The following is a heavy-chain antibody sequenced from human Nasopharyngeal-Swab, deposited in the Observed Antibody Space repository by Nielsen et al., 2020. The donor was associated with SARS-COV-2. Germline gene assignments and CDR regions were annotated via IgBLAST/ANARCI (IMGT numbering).Heavy chain of an antibody. D-gene: IGHD1-7*01. Sequence: GGSLRLSCAASGFTFSSYGMHWVRQAPGKGLEWVAVIWYDGSNKYYADSVKGRFTISGDNSKNTLYLQMNSLRAEDTAVYYCARRDRRNYGLFYYYYYMDVWGKGTTVTVSS. CDR2: IWYDGSNK. V-gene: IGHV3-33*01. J-gene: IGHJ6*03. CDR3: ARRDRRNYGLFYYYYYMDV. CDR1: GFTFSSYG.